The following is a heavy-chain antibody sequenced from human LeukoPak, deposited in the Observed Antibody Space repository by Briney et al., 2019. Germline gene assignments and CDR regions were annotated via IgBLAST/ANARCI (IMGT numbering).Heavy chain of an antibody. CDR2: INPNSGGT. D-gene: IGHD3-22*01. CDR3: AREKYYEHAFDI. V-gene: IGHV1-2*02. CDR1: GYTFTGYY. Sequence: GASVKVSCKASGYTFTGYYMHWVRQAPGQGLEWMGWINPNSGGTNYAQKFQGRVTMTRDTSISTAYMDLSRLRSDDTALYYCAREKYYEHAFDIWGQGTMVTVSS. J-gene: IGHJ3*02.